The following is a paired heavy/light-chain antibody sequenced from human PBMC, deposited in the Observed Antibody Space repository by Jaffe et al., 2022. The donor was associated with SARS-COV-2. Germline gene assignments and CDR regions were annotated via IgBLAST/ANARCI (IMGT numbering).Heavy chain of an antibody. CDR2: IYYSGST. V-gene: IGHV4-59*01. J-gene: IGHJ4*02. D-gene: IGHD2-21*02. Sequence: QVQLQESGPGLVKPSETLSLTCIVSSGSISGYHWSWIRQPPGEGLEWIGHIYYSGSTTYNPSLKSRVTISVDMSKRQFSLNLNSMTAADTAVYYCARWAPCGGDCYYLDYWGQGTLVTVSS. CDR3: ARWAPCGGDCYYLDY. CDR1: SGSISGYH.
Light chain of an antibody. CDR3: MLWHINAWV. CDR2: YKSDSDK. Sequence: QAVLTQPSSLSASPGASASLTCTLRSGVNVDPYRIYWYQQKPGSPPQYLLRYKSDSDKHQGSGVPSRFSGSKDASANAGILFISGLQSEDEADYYCMLWHINAWVFGGGTKLTVL. V-gene: IGLV5-45*03. J-gene: IGLJ3*02. CDR1: SGVNVDPYR.